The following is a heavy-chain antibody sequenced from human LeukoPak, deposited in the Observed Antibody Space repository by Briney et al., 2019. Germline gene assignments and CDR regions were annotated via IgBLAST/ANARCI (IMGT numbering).Heavy chain of an antibody. Sequence: ASVKVSCKASGYTFTNYYMHWVRQAPGQGLEWMGLINPTGSSTSYAQKFQGRLSLTRDMSTSTDYMELTSLRSEDTAVYYCVRDNSRDYSVGGSAWWFDPWGQGTLVTVSS. CDR3: VRDNSRDYSVGGSAWWFDP. CDR2: INPTGSST. CDR1: GYTFTNYY. D-gene: IGHD1-26*01. J-gene: IGHJ5*02. V-gene: IGHV1-46*01.